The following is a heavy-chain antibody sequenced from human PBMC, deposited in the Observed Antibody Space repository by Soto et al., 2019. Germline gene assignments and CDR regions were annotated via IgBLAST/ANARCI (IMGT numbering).Heavy chain of an antibody. J-gene: IGHJ4*02. V-gene: IGHV4-34*01. Sequence: QVQLQQWGAGLLKPSETLSLTCAVYGGSFSGHYWSWIRQPPGKGLEWIGEVDHTGSTNYNPSLTGRVPISVDRSKNQFSLKLSSVSAADTAVYYSARVHSSGWYADYWGRGTPVTVSS. CDR2: VDHTGST. CDR3: ARVHSSGWYADY. D-gene: IGHD6-19*01. CDR1: GGSFSGHY.